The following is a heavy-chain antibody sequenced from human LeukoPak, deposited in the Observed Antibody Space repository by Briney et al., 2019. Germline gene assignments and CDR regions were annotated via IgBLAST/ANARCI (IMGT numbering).Heavy chain of an antibody. V-gene: IGHV4-59*01. CDR3: ARVGGRSGYYWFDY. Sequence: SETLSLTCTVSGGSISSYYCSWIRQPPGKGQEWIGYIYYSGSTNYNPSLKSRVTISVDTSKNQFSLKLSSVTAADTAVYYCARVGGRSGYYWFDYWGQGTLVTVSS. CDR1: GGSISSYY. J-gene: IGHJ4*02. D-gene: IGHD3-22*01. CDR2: IYYSGST.